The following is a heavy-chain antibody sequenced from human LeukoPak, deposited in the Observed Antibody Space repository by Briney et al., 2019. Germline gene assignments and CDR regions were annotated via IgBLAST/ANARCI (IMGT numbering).Heavy chain of an antibody. CDR2: ISSSSSYI. D-gene: IGHD5-24*01. V-gene: IGHV3-21*01. Sequence: GGSLRLSCAASGFTFSSYSMNWVRQAPGKGLEWVSSISSSSSYIYYADSVKGRFTISRDNAKSSLYLQMNSLRAEDTAVYYCASGGRDGYNFAGDAFDIWGQGTMVTVSS. CDR1: GFTFSSYS. CDR3: ASGGRDGYNFAGDAFDI. J-gene: IGHJ3*02.